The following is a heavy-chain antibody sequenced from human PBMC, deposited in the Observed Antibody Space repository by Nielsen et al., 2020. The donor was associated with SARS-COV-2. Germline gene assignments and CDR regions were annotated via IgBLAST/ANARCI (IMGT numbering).Heavy chain of an antibody. V-gene: IGHV3-11*03. J-gene: IGHJ4*02. Sequence: WIRQPPGKGLEWISYISSSGSYTKYADSLKGRFTISRDNAKNSLYLQMNSLRAEDTAVYYCASLPIYYDSSGYYQEIDYWGQGTLVTVSS. D-gene: IGHD3-22*01. CDR2: ISSSGSYT. CDR3: ASLPIYYDSSGYYQEIDY.